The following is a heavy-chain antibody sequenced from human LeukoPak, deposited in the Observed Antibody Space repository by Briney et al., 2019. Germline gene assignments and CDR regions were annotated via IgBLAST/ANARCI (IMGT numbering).Heavy chain of an antibody. Sequence: SETLSLTCTVSGGSISIYYWSWIRQPPGKGLEWIGYIYYSGSTNFNPSLKSRVTISVDTSKNQFSLKLSSVTAADTAVYYCARDYGWNYVNYYYGMDVWGQGTTVTVSS. CDR1: GGSISIYY. D-gene: IGHD1-7*01. V-gene: IGHV4-59*12. J-gene: IGHJ6*02. CDR2: IYYSGST. CDR3: ARDYGWNYVNYYYGMDV.